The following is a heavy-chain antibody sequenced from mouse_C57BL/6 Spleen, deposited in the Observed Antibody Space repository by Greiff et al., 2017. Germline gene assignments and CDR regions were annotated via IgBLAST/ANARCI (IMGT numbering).Heavy chain of an antibody. J-gene: IGHJ4*01. CDR3: ARHRRGYYAMDD. Sequence: VKVVESGPGLVAPSQSLSITCTVSGFSLTSYGVHWVRQPPGKGLEWLVVIWSDGSTTYNSALKSSLSISKDNSKSQVFLKMNSLQADDTSMYYFARHRRGYYAMDDWGQGTSVTVSS. V-gene: IGHV2-6-1*01. CDR1: GFSLTSYG. CDR2: IWSDGST.